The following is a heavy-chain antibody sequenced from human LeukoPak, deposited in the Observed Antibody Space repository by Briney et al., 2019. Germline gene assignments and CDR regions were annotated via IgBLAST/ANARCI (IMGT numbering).Heavy chain of an antibody. Sequence: SGGSLRLSCAVSGFSVNDNYMSWVRQAPGKGLQWVSVMFPDGRTYYADSVKGRFTTSRDLARNTLLLQMHSLRADDTAVHYCARTNPVYGDYDYWGQGTLVTVSS. CDR1: GFSVNDNY. CDR3: ARTNPVYGDYDY. J-gene: IGHJ4*02. V-gene: IGHV3-53*01. D-gene: IGHD4-17*01. CDR2: MFPDGRT.